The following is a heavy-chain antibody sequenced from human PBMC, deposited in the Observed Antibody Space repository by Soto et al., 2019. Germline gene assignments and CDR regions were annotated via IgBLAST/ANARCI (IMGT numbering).Heavy chain of an antibody. CDR2: IYYSWST. Sequence: QLQLQESGPGLVKPSETLSLTCTVSGGAISSSSYYWGWIRRPPGKGLEWIGSIYYSWSTQYNPSLKRPVTPSVAPSKTPFSLKLRSVTAADTAVYYCASRGSASYSDSWGQGTLVTVSS. CDR3: ASRGSASYSDS. D-gene: IGHD3-10*01. CDR1: GGAISSSSYY. J-gene: IGHJ4*02. V-gene: IGHV4-39*01.